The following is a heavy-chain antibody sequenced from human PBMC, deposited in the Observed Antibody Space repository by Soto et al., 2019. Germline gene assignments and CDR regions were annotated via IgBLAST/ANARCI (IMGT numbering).Heavy chain of an antibody. Sequence: QVQLVESGGGVVQPGRSLRLSCAASGFTFSSYGMHWVRQAPGKGLEWVAVIWYDGSNKYYADSVKGRFTISRDNSENTLYFQMNSLRAEDTAVYYCARDEPNRPYYGMDVWGQGTTVTVSS. J-gene: IGHJ6*02. CDR2: IWYDGSNK. CDR3: ARDEPNRPYYGMDV. CDR1: GFTFSSYG. V-gene: IGHV3-33*01.